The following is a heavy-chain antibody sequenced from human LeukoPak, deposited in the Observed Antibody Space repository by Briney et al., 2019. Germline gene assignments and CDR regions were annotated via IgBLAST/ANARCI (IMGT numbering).Heavy chain of an antibody. V-gene: IGHV1-18*01. CDR1: GYTFTSYG. CDR3: ARARGSCSGGSCYSTKVDYYYYYMDV. J-gene: IGHJ6*03. Sequence: GASVKVSCKASGYTFTSYGISWVRQAPGQGLEWMGWISAYNGNTNYAQKLQGRVTMTTDTSTSTAYMELRSLRSDDTAVYYCARARGSCSGGSCYSTKVDYYYYYMDVWGKGTTVTVSS. D-gene: IGHD2-15*01. CDR2: ISAYNGNT.